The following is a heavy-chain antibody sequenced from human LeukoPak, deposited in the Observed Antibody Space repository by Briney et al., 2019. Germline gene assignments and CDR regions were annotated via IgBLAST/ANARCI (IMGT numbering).Heavy chain of an antibody. V-gene: IGHV3-23*01. D-gene: IGHD2-2*01. Sequence: GGSLRLSCAASGFIVSSNFMSWVRLAPGKGLEWVSAISGSGSSTYYADSVKGRFTISRDNSKNTLFLQMNSLRAEDTAVYYCAKRYCSSSSCYSYAFDIWGQGTVVTVSS. J-gene: IGHJ3*02. CDR2: ISGSGSST. CDR3: AKRYCSSSSCYSYAFDI. CDR1: GFIVSSNF.